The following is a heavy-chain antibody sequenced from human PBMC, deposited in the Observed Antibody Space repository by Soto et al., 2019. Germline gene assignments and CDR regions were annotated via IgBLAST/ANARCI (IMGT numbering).Heavy chain of an antibody. D-gene: IGHD2-15*01. V-gene: IGHV3-30-3*01. CDR1: GFTFSSYA. CDR2: ISYDGSNK. Sequence: GGSLRLSCAASGFTFSSYAMHWVRQAPGKGLEWVAVISYDGSNKYYADSVKGRFTISRDNSKNTLYLQMNSLRAEDTAVYYCARDIVVVVAARGLWFDPWGQETLVTVSS. CDR3: ARDIVVVVAARGLWFDP. J-gene: IGHJ5*02.